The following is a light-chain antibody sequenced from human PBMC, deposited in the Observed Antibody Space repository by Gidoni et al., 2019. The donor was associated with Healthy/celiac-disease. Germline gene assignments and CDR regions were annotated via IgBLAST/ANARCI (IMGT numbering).Light chain of an antibody. CDR3: QSYDSSNLWV. V-gene: IGLV6-57*02. Sequence: NFMLTQPHSVSESPGKTVTIACTGSSCSIASNYVQWSQPRPGSAPTTVIYEDNQRPSGVPDRFSGSIDSSSNSASLTISGLKTEDEADYYCQSYDSSNLWVFGGGTKLTVL. CDR1: SCSIASNY. CDR2: EDN. J-gene: IGLJ3*02.